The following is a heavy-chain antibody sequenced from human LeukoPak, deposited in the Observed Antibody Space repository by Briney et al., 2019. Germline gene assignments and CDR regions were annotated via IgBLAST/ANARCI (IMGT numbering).Heavy chain of an antibody. J-gene: IGHJ6*03. D-gene: IGHD3-10*01. V-gene: IGHV4-31*03. Sequence: SQTLSLTCTVSGGSINTGGYYWSWIRQHPGKGLEWIGYIYYSGSTYYSPSLVSRLTISVDKSQNHSSLKLSSVTAADTAIYYCAGGGSGSYGVYYYMDVWGKGTTVTVSS. CDR3: AGGGSGSYGVYYYMDV. CDR1: GGSINTGGYY. CDR2: IYYSGST.